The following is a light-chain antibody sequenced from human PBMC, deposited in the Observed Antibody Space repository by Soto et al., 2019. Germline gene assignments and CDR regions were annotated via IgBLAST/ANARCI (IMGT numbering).Light chain of an antibody. CDR3: SSYTGSSLV. Sequence: QSALTQPASVSESPGQSITISCTGSSSDVGGYNYVSWYQHHPGKAPKVILYEVNNRPSGVSTRFSGFKSGNTASLTIFGLQAEDEADYYCSSYTGSSLVFGGGTQLTVL. CDR2: EVN. J-gene: IGLJ7*01. V-gene: IGLV2-14*01. CDR1: SSDVGGYNY.